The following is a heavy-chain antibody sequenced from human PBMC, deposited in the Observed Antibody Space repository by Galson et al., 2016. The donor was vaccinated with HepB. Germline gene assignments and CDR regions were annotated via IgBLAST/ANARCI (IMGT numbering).Heavy chain of an antibody. CDR2: IDWDNDK. Sequence: PALVKPTQTLTLTCTFSGFSLGTSQMSLVWIRQPPGKALEWLARIDWDNDKYYSTSLKTRLTISKDTFRNQVVLTMTDMDPVDTATYYCARIAPYDFSGIEYWGQGTLVTVSS. CDR1: GFSLGTSQMS. V-gene: IGHV2-70*11. J-gene: IGHJ4*02. CDR3: ARIAPYDFSGIEY. D-gene: IGHD4-11*01.